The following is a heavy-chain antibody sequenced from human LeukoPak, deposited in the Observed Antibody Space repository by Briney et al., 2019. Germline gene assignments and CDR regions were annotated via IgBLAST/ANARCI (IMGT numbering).Heavy chain of an antibody. CDR2: IYSSGST. Sequence: SETLSLTCTVSGGSISSYYWSWIRQPAGKGLEWIGRIYSSGSTNYNPSLKSRVTMSVDTSKNQFSLKLSSVTAADTAVYYCARHEMAAIRVYAFDIWGQGTMVTVSS. J-gene: IGHJ3*02. D-gene: IGHD5-24*01. CDR1: GGSISSYY. CDR3: ARHEMAAIRVYAFDI. V-gene: IGHV4-4*07.